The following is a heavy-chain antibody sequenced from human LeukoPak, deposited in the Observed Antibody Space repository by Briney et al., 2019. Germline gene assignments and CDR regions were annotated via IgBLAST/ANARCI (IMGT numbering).Heavy chain of an antibody. J-gene: IGHJ4*02. CDR2: MNPNSGNT. CDR3: ARGAYCTRTNCYF. D-gene: IGHD2-2*01. Sequence: ASVKVSCKASGYTFTSYDINWVRQATGQGLEWMGWMNPNSGNTGYAQKFQGRVTMTRNTSISTAYMELSSLRSEDTAVYHCARGAYCTRTNCYFWGQGTLVTVSS. CDR1: GYTFTSYD. V-gene: IGHV1-8*01.